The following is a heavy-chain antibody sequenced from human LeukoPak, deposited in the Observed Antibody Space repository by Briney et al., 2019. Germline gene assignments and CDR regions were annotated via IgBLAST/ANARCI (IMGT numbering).Heavy chain of an antibody. V-gene: IGHV4-4*07. CDR3: ARESVDIVATIAFSHYYYYMDV. CDR2: TYTGGGT. Sequence: SETLSLTCIVSVGSISSYYGSWIRQPAGKGLEWIGRTYTGGGTNYNPSLKSRVTISVDTSKNQFSLKLSSVTAADTAVYYCARESVDIVATIAFSHYYYYMDVWGKGTTVTISS. J-gene: IGHJ6*03. D-gene: IGHD5-12*01. CDR1: VGSISSYY.